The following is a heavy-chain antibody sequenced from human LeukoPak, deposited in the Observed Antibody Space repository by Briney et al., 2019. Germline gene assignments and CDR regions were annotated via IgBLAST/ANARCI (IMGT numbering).Heavy chain of an antibody. CDR3: ARDSGGSVGGDFDC. D-gene: IGHD5/OR15-5a*01. V-gene: IGHV3-7*01. J-gene: IGHJ4*02. CDR2: IKQDGREK. CDR1: GFTFSSYW. Sequence: GGSLRLSCAASGFTFSSYWMSWVRQAPGKGLEWVANIKQDGREKYYVDSVKGRFTISRDNTKNPLYLQMNSLRAEDTAVYYCARDSGGSVGGDFDCWGQGTLVTVSS.